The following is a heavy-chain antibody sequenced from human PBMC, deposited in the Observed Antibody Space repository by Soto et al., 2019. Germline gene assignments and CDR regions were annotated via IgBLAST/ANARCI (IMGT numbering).Heavy chain of an antibody. CDR1: GYNFTSYD. J-gene: IGHJ6*02. V-gene: IGHV1-8*01. D-gene: IGHD3-3*01. CDR2: MSPSSGNT. CDR3: ARAQVTFAVLVHYYHYGMDV. Sequence: ASVKVSCKASGYNFTSYDIIWVRQATGQGLEWMGWMSPSSGNTWFAQNFEGRVTMTADISISTASMELSSLRSEDTAVYYCARAQVTFAVLVHYYHYGMDVWGQGTTVTVSS.